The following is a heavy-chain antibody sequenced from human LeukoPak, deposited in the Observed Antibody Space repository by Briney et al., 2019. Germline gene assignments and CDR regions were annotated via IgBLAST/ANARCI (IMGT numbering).Heavy chain of an antibody. CDR1: GFTFSSYA. CDR2: ISSNGGST. CDR3: ARVGYTSYYYYGMDV. D-gene: IGHD6-13*01. V-gene: IGHV3-64*01. J-gene: IGHJ6*02. Sequence: PGGSLRLSCAASGFTFSSYAMHWVRQAPGKGLEYVSAISSNGGSTYYANSVKGRFTISRDNSKNTLYLQMGSLRAEDMVVYYCARVGYTSYYYYGMDVWGQGTTVTVSS.